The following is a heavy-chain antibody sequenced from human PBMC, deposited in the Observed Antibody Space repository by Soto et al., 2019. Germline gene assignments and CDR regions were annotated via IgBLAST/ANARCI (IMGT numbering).Heavy chain of an antibody. Sequence: SETLSLTCTVSGGSISSSSYYWGWIRQPPGKGLEWIGSIYYSGSTYYNPSLKSRVTISVDTSKNQFSLKLSSVTAADTAVYYCARVGEGRFDYWGQGTLVTVSS. CDR1: GGSISSSSYY. J-gene: IGHJ4*02. CDR2: IYYSGST. CDR3: ARVGEGRFDY. V-gene: IGHV4-39*01.